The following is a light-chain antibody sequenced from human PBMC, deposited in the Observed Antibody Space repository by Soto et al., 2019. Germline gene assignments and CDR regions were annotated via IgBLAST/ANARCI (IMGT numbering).Light chain of an antibody. J-gene: IGKJ4*01. Sequence: EILLTQSPGTLALSPGDRATLSCRASQRVSSRYLAWYQQKPGQAPRLLIYDASSRATGIPERFSGSGSGTDFTLTISRLEPEDFEVFYCQQYGSYPLTFGGGTKVDIK. CDR1: QRVSSRY. V-gene: IGKV3-20*01. CDR3: QQYGSYPLT. CDR2: DAS.